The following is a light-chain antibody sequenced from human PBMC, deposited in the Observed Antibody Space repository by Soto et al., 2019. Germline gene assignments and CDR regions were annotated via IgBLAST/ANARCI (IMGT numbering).Light chain of an antibody. J-gene: IGLJ1*01. CDR2: DVS. CDR1: SSDVGGYNY. V-gene: IGLV2-14*01. Sequence: QSVLTRPASVSWSPGQSITISCTGTSSDVGGYNYVSWYQQHPGKAPKLMIYDVSNRPSGVSNRFSGSKSGNTASLTISGLQAEDEADYYYSSYTSSSSPPYVFGTGTKVTVL. CDR3: SSYTSSSSPPYV.